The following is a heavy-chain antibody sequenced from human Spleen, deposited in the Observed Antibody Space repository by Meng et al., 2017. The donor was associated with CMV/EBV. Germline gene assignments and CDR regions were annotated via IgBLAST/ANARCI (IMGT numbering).Heavy chain of an antibody. J-gene: IGHJ4*02. CDR1: CYNLRCFA. CDR2: FTTNPANP. D-gene: IGHD2/OR15-2a*01. V-gene: IGHV7-4-1*02. CDR3: ARDYGAIFTREAFDY. Sequence: SCYNLRCFAMDWVRQLHGLGLHFMGRFTTNPANPTYAHGFTGRFVSSLDTSVKTAYLQISSLQAEDTAVYYCARDYGAIFTREAFDYWGQGTLVTVSS.